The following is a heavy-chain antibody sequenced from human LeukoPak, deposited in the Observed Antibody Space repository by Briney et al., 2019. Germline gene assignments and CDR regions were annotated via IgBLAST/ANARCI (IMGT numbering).Heavy chain of an antibody. J-gene: IGHJ6*03. CDR2: ISYSGGNT. D-gene: IGHD4-17*01. CDR1: GFTFSSYA. CDR3: AKVGTTVTTYYYYYMDV. V-gene: IGHV3-23*01. Sequence: GGSLRLSCAASGFTFSSYAMSWVRQAPGKGLEWVSSISYSGGNTYYADSVKGRFTISRDNSKNTLYLQTNSLRAEDTALYYCAKVGTTVTTYYYYYMDVWGKGTTVTVSS.